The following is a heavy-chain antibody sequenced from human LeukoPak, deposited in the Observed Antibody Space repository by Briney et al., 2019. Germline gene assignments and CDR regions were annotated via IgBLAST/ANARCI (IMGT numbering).Heavy chain of an antibody. J-gene: IGHJ5*02. CDR1: GGSISSSSYY. V-gene: IGHV4-39*07. Sequence: SETLSLACTVSGGSISSSSYYWSWIRQPPGKGLEWIGEINHSGSTNYNLSLKSRVTISVDTSKNQFSLKLSSVTAADTAVYYCAKVTYGPRPVYNWFDPWGQGTLVTVSS. CDR2: INHSGST. CDR3: AKVTYGPRPVYNWFDP. D-gene: IGHD3-10*01.